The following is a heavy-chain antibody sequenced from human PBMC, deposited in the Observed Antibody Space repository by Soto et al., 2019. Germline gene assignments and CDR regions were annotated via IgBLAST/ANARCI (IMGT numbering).Heavy chain of an antibody. V-gene: IGHV4-34*01. D-gene: IGHD2-15*01. J-gene: IGHJ2*01. Sequence: SETLSLTCAVYGGSFSGYYWSWIRQLPGKGLEWIGEINHSGSTNYNPSLKSRVTISVDTSKNQFSLKLSSVTAADTAVYYCARRNLKYCSGGSCSNRPRYWYFDLWGRGTLVTVSS. CDR2: INHSGST. CDR3: ARRNLKYCSGGSCSNRPRYWYFDL. CDR1: GGSFSGYY.